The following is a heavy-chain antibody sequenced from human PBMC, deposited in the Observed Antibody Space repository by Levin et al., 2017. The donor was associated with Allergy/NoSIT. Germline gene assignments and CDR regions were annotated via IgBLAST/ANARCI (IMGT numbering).Heavy chain of an antibody. CDR2: VFHSGTT. J-gene: IGHJ4*02. Sequence: SETLSLTCAVSGDSNSSGYYYNWVRQPPGEGLEWIGTVFHSGTTYYNPSLKSRVTMSVDTSKKQFSLKLSSVTAADTAVYYCARTYSTNSFAMSYWGQGTLVTVSS. D-gene: IGHD2-8*01. CDR3: ARTYSTNSFAMSY. CDR1: GDSNSSGYY. V-gene: IGHV4-38-2*01.